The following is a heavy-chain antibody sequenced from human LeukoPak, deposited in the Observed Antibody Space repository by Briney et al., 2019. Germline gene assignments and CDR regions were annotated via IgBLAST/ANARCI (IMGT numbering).Heavy chain of an antibody. CDR2: VSGSGSST. Sequence: SGGSLRLSCAASGFTFSNCAMTWVRQAPGKGLEWVSAVSGSGSSTYYSDSVKGRFTISRGNSKNTLYLQMNSLRAEDTAVYYCAKDRGSSGWYSFFDYWGQGTLVTVSS. CDR1: GFTFSNCA. D-gene: IGHD6-19*01. CDR3: AKDRGSSGWYSFFDY. J-gene: IGHJ4*02. V-gene: IGHV3-23*01.